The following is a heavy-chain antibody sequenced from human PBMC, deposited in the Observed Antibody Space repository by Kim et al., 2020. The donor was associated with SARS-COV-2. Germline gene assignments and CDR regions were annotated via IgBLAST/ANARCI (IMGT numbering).Heavy chain of an antibody. D-gene: IGHD3-9*01. CDR3: TTGYFDWSLYGMDV. CDR2: IKSKTDGGIT. Sequence: GGSLRLSCAASGFTFSNAWMSWVRQAPGKGLEWVGRIKSKTDGGITDYAAPVKGRFTISRDDSKNTLYLQMNSLKTEDTAVYYCTTGYFDWSLYGMDVWGQGTTVTVSS. V-gene: IGHV3-15*01. J-gene: IGHJ6*02. CDR1: GFTFSNAW.